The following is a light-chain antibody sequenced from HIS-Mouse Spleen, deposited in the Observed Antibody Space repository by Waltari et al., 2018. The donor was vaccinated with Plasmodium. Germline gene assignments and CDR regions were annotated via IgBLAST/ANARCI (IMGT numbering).Light chain of an antibody. J-gene: IGLJ3*02. V-gene: IGLV3-10*01. CDR2: EDS. CDR1: ALPKKY. CDR3: YATDSSGNHRV. Sequence: SYELTQPPSVSVSPGQTARITCSGDALPKKYAYWYQQKSGQAPVRVIYEDSKRPSGIPERFSGSSSGTRATLTISGAQVEDEADYYCYATDSSGNHRVFGGGTKLTVL.